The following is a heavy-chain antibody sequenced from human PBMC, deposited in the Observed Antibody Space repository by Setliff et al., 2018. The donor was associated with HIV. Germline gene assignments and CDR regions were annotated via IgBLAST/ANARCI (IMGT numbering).Heavy chain of an antibody. CDR1: GGSISSSSYY. CDR3: ARDYCGGDCYFPYYYYGMDV. D-gene: IGHD2-21*02. Sequence: SETLSLTCTVSGGSISSSSYYWGWIRQPPGKGLEWIGSIYYSGSTYYNPSLKSRVTISVDTSKNQFSLKLSSVTAADTAVYYCARDYCGGDCYFPYYYYGMDVWGQGTTVTGLL. V-gene: IGHV4-39*07. CDR2: IYYSGST. J-gene: IGHJ6*02.